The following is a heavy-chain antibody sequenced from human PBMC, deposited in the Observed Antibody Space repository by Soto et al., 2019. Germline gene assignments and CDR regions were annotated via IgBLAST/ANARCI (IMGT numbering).Heavy chain of an antibody. CDR1: GFTLSDNW. J-gene: IGHJ4*02. V-gene: IGHV3-74*03. CDR2: TNSDGSSV. CDR3: VRAPEQRPFDY. Sequence: EVQLVESGGGLVKPGGSLRLSCAASGFTLSDNWIHWVRRVPGKGLVWVSRTNSDGSSVTYADSVKGRFTLSRDNAKNTWFLQMDSLRAEDTAMYYCVRAPEQRPFDYWGQGTLVTVSS. D-gene: IGHD6-25*01.